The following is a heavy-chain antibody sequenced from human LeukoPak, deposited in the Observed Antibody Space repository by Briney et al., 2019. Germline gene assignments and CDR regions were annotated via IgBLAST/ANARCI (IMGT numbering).Heavy chain of an antibody. V-gene: IGHV4-34*01. Sequence: KPSETLSLTCAVYGGSFSGYYWSWIRQPPGKGLEWIGEINHSGSTNYNPSLKSRVTISVDTSKNQFSLKLSSVTAADTAVYYCARGMQLWSSGYYYYYGVDVWGQGTTVTVSS. CDR1: GGSFSGYY. D-gene: IGHD5-18*01. CDR2: INHSGST. CDR3: ARGMQLWSSGYYYYYGVDV. J-gene: IGHJ6*02.